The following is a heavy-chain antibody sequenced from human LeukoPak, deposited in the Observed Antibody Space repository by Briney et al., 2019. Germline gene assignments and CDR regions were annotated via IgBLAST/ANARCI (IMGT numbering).Heavy chain of an antibody. V-gene: IGHV3-21*01. Sequence: PGGSLRLSCAASGFTFSSYSMNWVRQAPGKGLEWVSSISSSSSYIYYADAVKGRFTISKDNAKNSLYLQMNSLRAEDTAVYYCARGGGGSSSCDYWGPRTLGTVSS. CDR3: ARGGGGSSSCDY. D-gene: IGHD6-13*01. CDR1: GFTFSSYS. CDR2: ISSSSSYI. J-gene: IGHJ4*02.